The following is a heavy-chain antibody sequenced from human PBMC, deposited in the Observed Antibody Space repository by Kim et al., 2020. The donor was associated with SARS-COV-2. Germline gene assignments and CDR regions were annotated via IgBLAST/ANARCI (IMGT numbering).Heavy chain of an antibody. Sequence: SETLSLTCTVSGGSISSYYWSWIRQPPGKGLEWIGYIYYSGSTNFNPSLKSRVTISVDTSKNQFSLKLSSVTASDSAVYYCSCGPYCFDPLCQCSLVTVS. D-gene: IGHD2-21*01. J-gene: IGHJ5*02. CDR1: GGSISSYY. CDR3: SCGPYCFDP. CDR2: IYYSGST. V-gene: IGHV4-59*01.